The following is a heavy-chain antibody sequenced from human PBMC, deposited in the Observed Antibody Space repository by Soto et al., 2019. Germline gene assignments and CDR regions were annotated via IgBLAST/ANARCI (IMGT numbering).Heavy chain of an antibody. CDR3: TTDDGTGGYYDSSGYRRSLDY. Sequence: GGSLRLSCAASGFTFSNAWMNWVRQAPGKGLEWVGRIKSKTDGGTTDYAAPVKGRFTISRDDSKNTLYLQMNSLKTEDTAVYYCTTDDGTGGYYDSSGYRRSLDYWGQGTLVTVSS. V-gene: IGHV3-15*07. J-gene: IGHJ4*02. CDR2: IKSKTDGGTT. CDR1: GFTFSNAW. D-gene: IGHD3-22*01.